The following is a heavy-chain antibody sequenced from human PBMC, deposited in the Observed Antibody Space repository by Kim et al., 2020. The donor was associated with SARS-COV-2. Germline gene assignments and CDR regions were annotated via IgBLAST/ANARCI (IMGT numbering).Heavy chain of an antibody. CDR3: ARDPGLQDFDY. Sequence: ASVKVSCRISGYTFTNYYLQWLRQAPGQGLEWMGWIDPNSGATNYAQKFQGRVTMTRDTSISTIYMGVSSLRSDDTAMYYCARDPGLQDFDYWGQGTLVTVSS. CDR2: IDPNSGAT. V-gene: IGHV1-2*02. D-gene: IGHD4-4*01. J-gene: IGHJ4*02. CDR1: GYTFTNYY.